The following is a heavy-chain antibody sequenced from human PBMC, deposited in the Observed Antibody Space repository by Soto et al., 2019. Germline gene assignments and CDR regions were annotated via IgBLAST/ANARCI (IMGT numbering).Heavy chain of an antibody. J-gene: IGHJ4*02. D-gene: IGHD2-2*02. V-gene: IGHV4-59*01. Sequence: SETLSLTCTVSGGSISSYYWSWIRQPPGKGLEWIGYVYNSGSTNYNPSLESRVTISVDTSKNQFSLKLTAVTAADTAVYYCARSDHCRSTSCYTRNFDYWGQGTLVTVS. CDR1: GGSISSYY. CDR3: ARSDHCRSTSCYTRNFDY. CDR2: VYNSGST.